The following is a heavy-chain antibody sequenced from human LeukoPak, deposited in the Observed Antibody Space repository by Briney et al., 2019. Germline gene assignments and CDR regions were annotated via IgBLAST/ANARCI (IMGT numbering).Heavy chain of an antibody. V-gene: IGHV4-34*01. J-gene: IGHJ4*02. CDR1: GGSFSGYY. Sequence: PSETLSLTCAVYGGSFSGYYWSWIRQPPGKGLEWIGEINHSGSTNYNPSLKSRVTISVDTSKNQFSLKLSSVTAADTAVYYCARGRITNLRYCSGGSCYLPIWDYWGQGTLVTVSS. D-gene: IGHD2-15*01. CDR3: ARGRITNLRYCSGGSCYLPIWDY. CDR2: INHSGST.